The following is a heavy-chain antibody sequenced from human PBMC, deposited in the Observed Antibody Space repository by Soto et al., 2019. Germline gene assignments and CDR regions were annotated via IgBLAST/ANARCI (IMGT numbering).Heavy chain of an antibody. CDR2: IYPDDSDS. D-gene: IGHD6-19*01. V-gene: IGHV5-51*01. Sequence: PXESVTLTRRGSGKTFRHYWNALVRRVPGKGLECLGIIYPDDSDSRYSPFFEGRVTISADKAINTAYLQWRSLTASDPAMYFRARQAGTSGMCCYGIGVWGQGSSVTVSS. J-gene: IGHJ6*02. CDR3: ARQAGTSGMCCYGIGV. CDR1: GKTFRHYW.